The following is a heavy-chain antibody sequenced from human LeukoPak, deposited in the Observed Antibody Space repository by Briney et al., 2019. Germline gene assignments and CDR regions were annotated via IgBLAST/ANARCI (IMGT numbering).Heavy chain of an antibody. CDR3: AREAGYDGDYDPAHFDY. CDR1: GYTFTSYY. D-gene: IGHD4-17*01. V-gene: IGHV1-46*01. J-gene: IGHJ4*02. Sequence: ASVKVSCKASGYTFTSYYMHWVRQAPGQGLEWMGIINPSGGSTSYAQKFQGRVTMTRDTSTSTVYMEPSSLGSEDTAVYYCAREAGYDGDYDPAHFDYWGQGTLVTVSS. CDR2: INPSGGST.